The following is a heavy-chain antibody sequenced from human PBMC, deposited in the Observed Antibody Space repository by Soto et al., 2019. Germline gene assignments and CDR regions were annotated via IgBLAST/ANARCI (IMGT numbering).Heavy chain of an antibody. J-gene: IGHJ4*02. CDR3: ARLWSSSWYSDY. CDR1: GYSFTSYW. Sequence: HGESLKISCKGSGYSFTSYWISWVRQMPGKGLEWMGRIDPSDSYTNYSPSFQGHVTISADKSISTAYLQWSSLKASDTAMYYCARLWSSSWYSDYWGQGTLVTVSS. D-gene: IGHD6-13*01. CDR2: IDPSDSYT. V-gene: IGHV5-10-1*01.